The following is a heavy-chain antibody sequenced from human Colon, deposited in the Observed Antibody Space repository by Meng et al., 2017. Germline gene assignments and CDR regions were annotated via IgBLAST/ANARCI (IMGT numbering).Heavy chain of an antibody. J-gene: IGHJ5*02. Sequence: GPRQPAGPKRLKPSETLSLTSAVSRGSTPTYYWSWIRQSPRRGLEWLGHIHDTGTSNYSPSLGSRVTISLDTSRSHFSLKLTSLTAADTAVYYCARGYKWFDLDPWGQGTLVTVSS. CDR2: IHDTGTS. D-gene: IGHD3-10*01. CDR1: RGSTPTYY. CDR3: ARGYKWFDLDP. V-gene: IGHV4-59*01.